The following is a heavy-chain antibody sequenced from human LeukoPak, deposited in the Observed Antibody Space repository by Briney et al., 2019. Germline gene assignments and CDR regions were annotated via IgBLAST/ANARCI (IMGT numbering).Heavy chain of an antibody. CDR1: GFTFSNAW. Sequence: PGGSLRLSCAASGFTFSNAWMSWVRQAPGKGLEWVGRIKSKTDGGTTDYAAPVKGRFTISRDDSKNTLYLQMNSLKTEDTAVYYCTTMEYYYGSGSYSLIDYWGQGTLVTVSS. CDR3: TTMEYYYGSGSYSLIDY. J-gene: IGHJ4*02. V-gene: IGHV3-15*01. D-gene: IGHD3-10*01. CDR2: IKSKTDGGTT.